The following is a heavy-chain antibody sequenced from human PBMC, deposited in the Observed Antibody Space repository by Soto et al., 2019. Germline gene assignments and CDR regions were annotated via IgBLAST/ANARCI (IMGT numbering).Heavy chain of an antibody. Sequence: SETLSLTCTVSGGSISSGDYYWSWIRQPPGKGLEWIGYIYYSGSTYYNPSLKSRVTISVDTSKNQFSLKLSSVTAADTAVYYCARRTTYYYDSSGYYLDAFDIWCQGTMVTVSS. CDR2: IYYSGST. D-gene: IGHD3-22*01. V-gene: IGHV4-30-4*01. J-gene: IGHJ3*02. CDR1: GGSISSGDYY. CDR3: ARRTTYYYDSSGYYLDAFDI.